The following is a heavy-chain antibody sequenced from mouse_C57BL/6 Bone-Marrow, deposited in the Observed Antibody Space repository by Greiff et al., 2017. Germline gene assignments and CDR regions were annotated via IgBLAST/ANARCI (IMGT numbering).Heavy chain of an antibody. D-gene: IGHD2-1*01. V-gene: IGHV5-12*01. J-gene: IGHJ4*01. CDR2: ISNGGGST. CDR3: ARQGLYYGKTYYYAMDY. Sequence: DVKLVESGGGLVQPGGSLKLSCAASGFTFSDYYMYWVRQTPEQRLEWVAYISNGGGSTYYPDTVKGRFTISRDNAKNTLYLQMSRLKSEDTAMYYCARQGLYYGKTYYYAMDYWGQGTSVTVSS. CDR1: GFTFSDYY.